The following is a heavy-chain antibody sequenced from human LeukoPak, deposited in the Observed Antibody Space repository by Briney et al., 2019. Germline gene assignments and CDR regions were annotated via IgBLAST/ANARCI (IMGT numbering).Heavy chain of an antibody. CDR1: GGSFSGYF. D-gene: IGHD6-6*01. CDR2: INPGGST. Sequence: SETLSLTCAVYGGSFSGYFWTWIRQPPGKGLEWIGEINPGGSTNYNPSLKSRVTISIDTTKNQFSLKLSSVTAADTAVYYCARGDLAARMGYWGQGTLVTVSS. J-gene: IGHJ4*02. CDR3: ARGDLAARMGY. V-gene: IGHV4-34*01.